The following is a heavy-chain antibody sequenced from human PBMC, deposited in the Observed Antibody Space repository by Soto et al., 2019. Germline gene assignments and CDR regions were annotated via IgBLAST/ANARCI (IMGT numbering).Heavy chain of an antibody. CDR3: AKAGLPVAGNYFDY. CDR1: GFTFTSHA. D-gene: IGHD6-19*01. J-gene: IGHJ4*02. V-gene: IGHV3-23*01. Sequence: GGSLRLSCAASGFTFTSHAMSWFRLAPGTGLEWLAAISGSAGHTYYADSVKGRFTISRDSSENTLYLQMFSLRAEDTAVYYCAKAGLPVAGNYFDYWGQGTLVTVSS. CDR2: ISGSAGHT.